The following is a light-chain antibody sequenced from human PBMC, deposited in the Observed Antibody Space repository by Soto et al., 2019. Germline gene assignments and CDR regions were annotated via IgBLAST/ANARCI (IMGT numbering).Light chain of an antibody. Sequence: DIQMTQSPSAMSASVGDRVTITCRASQDIYKYLNWYQQKPGKAPKLLIYDASSLESGVPSRFGGSGSGTEFTLTISSLQPDDFATYYCQQYNSYSPKTFGQGTKVDIK. CDR1: QDIYKY. CDR3: QQYNSYSPKT. V-gene: IGKV1-17*03. J-gene: IGKJ1*01. CDR2: DAS.